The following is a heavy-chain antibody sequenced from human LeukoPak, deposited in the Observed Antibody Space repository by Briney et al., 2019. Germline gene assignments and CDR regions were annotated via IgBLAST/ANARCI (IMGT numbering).Heavy chain of an antibody. D-gene: IGHD3-10*01. J-gene: IGHJ6*03. Sequence: GASVKVSCKASGYTFTGYYMHWVRQAPGQGLEWMGWINPNSGGTNYAQKFQGRVTMTRNTSISTAYMELSSLRSEDTAVYYCARAPVVRGRRYYYYYYMDVWGKGTTVTISS. V-gene: IGHV1-2*02. CDR1: GYTFTGYY. CDR3: ARAPVVRGRRYYYYYYMDV. CDR2: INPNSGGT.